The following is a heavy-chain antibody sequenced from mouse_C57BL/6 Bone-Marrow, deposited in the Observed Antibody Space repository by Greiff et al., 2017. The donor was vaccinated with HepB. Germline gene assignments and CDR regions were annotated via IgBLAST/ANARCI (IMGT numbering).Heavy chain of an antibody. CDR1: GISITTGNYR. V-gene: IGHV3-5*01. J-gene: IGHJ2*01. CDR3: ARENWDLYYFDY. Sequence: DVHLVESGPGLVKPSQTVFLTCTVTGISITTGNYRWSWIRQFPGNKLEWIGYIYYSGTITYNPSLTSRTTITRDTPKNQFFLEMNSLTAEDTATYYCARENWDLYYFDYWGQGTTLTVSS. D-gene: IGHD4-1*01. CDR2: IYYSGTI.